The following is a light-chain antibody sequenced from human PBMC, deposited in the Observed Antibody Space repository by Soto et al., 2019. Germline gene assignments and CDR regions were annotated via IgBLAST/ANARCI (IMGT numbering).Light chain of an antibody. V-gene: IGLV2-14*01. J-gene: IGLJ1*01. CDR2: EVS. CDR3: SSYTSSSTLDV. CDR1: SSDVGGYKY. Sequence: LTQPASVSGSPGQSITISCTGTSSDVGGYKYVSWYQQHPGKAPKLMIYEVSNRPSGVSNRFSGSKSGNTASLTISGLQAEDEADYYCSSYTSSSTLDVFGTGTKVTVL.